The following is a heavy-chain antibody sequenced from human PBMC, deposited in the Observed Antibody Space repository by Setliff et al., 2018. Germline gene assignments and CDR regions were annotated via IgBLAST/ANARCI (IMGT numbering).Heavy chain of an antibody. CDR1: GGSFSDYY. Sequence: LETLSLTCTVYGGSFSDYYWGWIRQSPGKRPEWIAEINQSGNTNYNPSLNSRVSVSVDTPTNQFSLKVFSVTAADTAVYYCRFWSSYYKNDYWAQGTLVTFSS. J-gene: IGHJ4*02. V-gene: IGHV4-34*01. CDR2: INQSGNT. D-gene: IGHD3-3*01. CDR3: RFWSSYYKNDY.